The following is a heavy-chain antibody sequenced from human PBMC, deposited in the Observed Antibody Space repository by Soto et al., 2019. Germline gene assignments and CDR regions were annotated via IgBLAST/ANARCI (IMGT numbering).Heavy chain of an antibody. Sequence: SETLSLTCAVYGGSFSGYYWSWIRQPPGKGLEWIGEINHSGSTNYNPSLKSRVTISVDTSKNQFSLKLSSVTAADTAVYYCARGVREQHYYYYYGMDVWGQGTTVTVSS. J-gene: IGHJ6*02. D-gene: IGHD1-26*01. CDR1: GGSFSGYY. V-gene: IGHV4-34*01. CDR3: ARGVREQHYYYYYGMDV. CDR2: INHSGST.